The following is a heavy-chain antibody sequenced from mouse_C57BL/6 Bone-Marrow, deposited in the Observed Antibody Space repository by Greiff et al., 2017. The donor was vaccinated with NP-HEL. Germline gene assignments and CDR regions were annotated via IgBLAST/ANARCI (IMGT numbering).Heavy chain of an antibody. CDR3: ARGYGYFDV. Sequence: EVNLVESGGGLVKPGGSLKLSCAASGFTFSSYAMSWVRQTPEKRLEWVATISDGGSYTYYPDNVKGRFTISRDNAKNNLYLQMSHLKSEDTAMYYCARGYGYFDVWGTGTTVTVSS. CDR2: ISDGGSYT. J-gene: IGHJ1*03. CDR1: GFTFSSYA. V-gene: IGHV5-4*03.